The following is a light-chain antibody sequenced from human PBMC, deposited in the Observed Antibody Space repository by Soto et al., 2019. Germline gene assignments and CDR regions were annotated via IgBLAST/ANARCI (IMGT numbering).Light chain of an antibody. Sequence: EIVLTQSPGTLSLSPGQRATVSCRASQSIKSSSLAWYQQRPGQAPRLLIYGASSRATGIPDKFSGSGSGTDFTLTISRLEAEDFAVYYCQQYGSSPRTFGQGTKVDIK. V-gene: IGKV3-20*01. CDR2: GAS. J-gene: IGKJ1*01. CDR3: QQYGSSPRT. CDR1: QSIKSSS.